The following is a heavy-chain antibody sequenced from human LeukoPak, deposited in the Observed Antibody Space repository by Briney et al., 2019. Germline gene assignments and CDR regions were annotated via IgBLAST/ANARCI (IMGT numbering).Heavy chain of an antibody. D-gene: IGHD6-13*01. J-gene: IGHJ5*02. V-gene: IGHV3-21*01. Sequence: GGSLRLSCAASGFTVSSYSMNWVRQAPGKGLEWVSSISSTSSYIYYADSVKGRFTISRDNAKNSLYLQMNSLRAEDTAVYYCARDIAAAGTYWFDPWGQGTLVTVSS. CDR2: ISSTSSYI. CDR1: GFTVSSYS. CDR3: ARDIAAAGTYWFDP.